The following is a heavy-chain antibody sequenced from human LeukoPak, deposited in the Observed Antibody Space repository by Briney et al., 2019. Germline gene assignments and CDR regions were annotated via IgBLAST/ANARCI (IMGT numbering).Heavy chain of an antibody. Sequence: GGSLRLSCAASGFTFDDYAMHWVRQAPGKGLEWVSGISWNSGSIGYADSVKGRFTISRDNAKNSLYLQMNSLRAEDTAVYYCARVGIVGATPLFDYWGQGTLVTVSS. CDR3: ARVGIVGATPLFDY. J-gene: IGHJ4*02. CDR1: GFTFDDYA. D-gene: IGHD1-26*01. V-gene: IGHV3-9*01. CDR2: ISWNSGSI.